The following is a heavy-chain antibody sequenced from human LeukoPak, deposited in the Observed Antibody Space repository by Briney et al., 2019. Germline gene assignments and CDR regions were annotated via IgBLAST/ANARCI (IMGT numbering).Heavy chain of an antibody. CDR2: ISGSGGST. V-gene: IGHV3-23*01. Sequence: GGSLRLSCAASGFTFSSYAMSWVRQAPGKGLEWVSAISGSGGSTYYADSVKGRFTISRDNSKNTLYLQMNSLRAEDTAVYYCAKLYCDILTGYSPFDYWGQGTLVTVSS. J-gene: IGHJ4*02. CDR3: AKLYCDILTGYSPFDY. CDR1: GFTFSSYA. D-gene: IGHD3-9*01.